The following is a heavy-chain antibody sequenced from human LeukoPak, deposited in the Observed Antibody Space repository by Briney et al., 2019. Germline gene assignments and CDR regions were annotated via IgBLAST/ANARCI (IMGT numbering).Heavy chain of an antibody. J-gene: IGHJ4*02. CDR2: ISWNSGTI. Sequence: PGGSLRLPCAASGFTFDDYAMHWVRQAPGKGLEWVSGISWNSGTIGYADSVKGRFTISRDNAKNSLYLQMNSLRAEDTALHYCAKDVFTMVRGVLEYWGQGTLVTVSS. CDR3: AKDVFTMVRGVLEY. CDR1: GFTFDDYA. V-gene: IGHV3-9*01. D-gene: IGHD3-10*01.